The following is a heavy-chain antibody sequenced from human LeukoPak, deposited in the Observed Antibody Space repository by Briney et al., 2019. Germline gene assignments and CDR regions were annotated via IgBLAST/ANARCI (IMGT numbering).Heavy chain of an antibody. Sequence: SETLSLTCTVSGGSISSHYWSWIRQPPGKGLEWIGYMYYNGSMNYNPSLKSRVTVSVDTSKNQFSLRLSSVTAADTAVYFCATGYSYVRPDAFDIWGQGTMVTVSS. D-gene: IGHD5-18*01. V-gene: IGHV4-59*11. CDR3: ATGYSYVRPDAFDI. CDR1: GGSISSHY. J-gene: IGHJ3*02. CDR2: MYYNGSM.